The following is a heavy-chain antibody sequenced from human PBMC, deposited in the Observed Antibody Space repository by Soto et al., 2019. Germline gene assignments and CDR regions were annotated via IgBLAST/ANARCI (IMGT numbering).Heavy chain of an antibody. Sequence: QVQLQESGPGPVKPSETLSLTCTVSGGSISSYYWSWIRQPPGKGLEWIGYIYYSGSTNYNPSLKSRVTISVDTSKNQFSLKLSSVTAADTAVYYCARDNRLDAFDIWGQGTMVTVSS. CDR3: ARDNRLDAFDI. V-gene: IGHV4-59*01. J-gene: IGHJ3*02. CDR1: GGSISSYY. CDR2: IYYSGST. D-gene: IGHD4-17*01.